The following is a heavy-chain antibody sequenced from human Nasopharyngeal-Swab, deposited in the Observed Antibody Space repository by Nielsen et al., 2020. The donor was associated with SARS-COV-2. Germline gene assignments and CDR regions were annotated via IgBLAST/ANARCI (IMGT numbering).Heavy chain of an antibody. V-gene: IGHV4-59*12. Sequence: SETLSLTCTVSGGSISSYYWSWIRQPPGKGLEWIGYIYYSGSTNYNPSLKSRVTISVDTSKNQFSLKLSSVTAADTAVYFCARAGRGYSGNDPHYYYGMDVWGQGTTVTVSS. CDR3: ARAGRGYSGNDPHYYYGMDV. CDR2: IYYSGST. J-gene: IGHJ6*02. CDR1: GGSISSYY. D-gene: IGHD5-12*01.